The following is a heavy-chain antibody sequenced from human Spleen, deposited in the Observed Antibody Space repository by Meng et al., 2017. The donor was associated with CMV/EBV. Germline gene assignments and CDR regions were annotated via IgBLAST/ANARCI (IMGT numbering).Heavy chain of an antibody. J-gene: IGHJ4*02. Sequence: ASVKVSCKASGYTFTGYSLHWVRQAPGQGLEWMGWIHPRRGNTNYAQQFQGRVTLTRDTSINTGYMELTRLTSDDTAVYYCARDNNWGPDYWGQGTLVTVSS. V-gene: IGHV1-2*02. CDR1: GYTFTGYS. CDR3: ARDNNWGPDY. CDR2: IHPRRGNT. D-gene: IGHD7-27*01.